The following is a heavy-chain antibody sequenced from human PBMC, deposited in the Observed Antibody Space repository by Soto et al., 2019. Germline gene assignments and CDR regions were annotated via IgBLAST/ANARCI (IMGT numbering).Heavy chain of an antibody. CDR1: GGSISSGGYS. J-gene: IGHJ4*02. V-gene: IGHV4-30-2*01. CDR2: IYHTGTT. CDR3: ARVPDY. Sequence: QLQLQESGSGLVKPSQTLSLTCAVSGGSISSGGYSWSWIRQPPGKGLELIGYIYHTGTTYYNPSLNSRVTISVDRSKTQFSLKLSSVTAAATAMYYCARVPDYWGQGTLVTVSS.